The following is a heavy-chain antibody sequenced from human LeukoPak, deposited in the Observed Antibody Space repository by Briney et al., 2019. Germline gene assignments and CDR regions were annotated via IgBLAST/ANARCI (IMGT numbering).Heavy chain of an antibody. J-gene: IGHJ4*02. V-gene: IGHV4-39*01. CDR3: ARHAEYNSGWHFYLDH. D-gene: IGHD6-19*01. CDR2: VHNVGST. CDR1: GVSTTNGIYY. Sequence: SETLSLTCTVSGVSTTNGIYYWAWIRQPPGKGLEWIGSVHNVGSTYYNLSLMSRVTMSIDTSKNQFSLRLNSVTAADTAVYYCARHAEYNSGWHFYLDHWGQGILVTVSS.